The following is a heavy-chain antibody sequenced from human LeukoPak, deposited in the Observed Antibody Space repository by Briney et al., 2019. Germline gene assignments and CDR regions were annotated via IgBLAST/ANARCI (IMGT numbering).Heavy chain of an antibody. J-gene: IGHJ4*02. CDR1: GFTFSDYS. V-gene: IGHV3-48*02. CDR3: ARGVGYYDSSGYYFFDF. D-gene: IGHD3-22*01. Sequence: GGSLRLSCAASGFTFSDYSMNWVRQAPGKGLEWVSYISASTSTMYYADSVKGRFTISRDNAKSSLYLQMNSLRDEDTAVYYCARGVGYYDSSGYYFFDFWGQGTLVTVSS. CDR2: ISASTSTM.